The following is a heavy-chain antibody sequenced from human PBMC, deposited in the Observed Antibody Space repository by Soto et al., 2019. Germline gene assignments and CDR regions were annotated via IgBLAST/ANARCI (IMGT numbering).Heavy chain of an antibody. J-gene: IGHJ4*02. Sequence: SETLSLTCAVSSGSISNDNWWSWVRQPPGKRLKWIWEIHHSGRTTYSPSLKGRFTISVDKSNNQFFLKMNSVTAADTAVYYCAYNRYNSCDXWCQGILV. CDR2: IHHSGRT. CDR1: SGSISNDNW. CDR3: AYNRYNSCDX. V-gene: IGHV4-4*02. D-gene: IGHD1-1*01.